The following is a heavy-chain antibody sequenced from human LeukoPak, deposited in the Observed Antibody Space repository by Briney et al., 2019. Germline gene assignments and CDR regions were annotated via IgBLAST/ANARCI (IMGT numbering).Heavy chain of an antibody. V-gene: IGHV3-7*01. Sequence: GGSLRLSCAASGFTFTVYSMSWVRQAPGKGLEWVANIRRDGSEKYYVDSVKGRFTVSRDNAKNSLYLQMNSLRVEDTAVYYCARVAPAVDLDYWGQGTLVTVSS. CDR1: GFTFTVYS. CDR2: IRRDGSEK. J-gene: IGHJ4*02. CDR3: ARVAPAVDLDY. D-gene: IGHD2-2*01.